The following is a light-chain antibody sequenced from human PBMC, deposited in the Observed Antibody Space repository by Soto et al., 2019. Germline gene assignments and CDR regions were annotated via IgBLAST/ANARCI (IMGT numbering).Light chain of an antibody. V-gene: IGLV1-44*01. CDR3: AAWDDSMRAVV. Sequence: QSVLTQSPSASATPGQRVTISCSGSRSNIGTYPVHWYQQLPGTAPTLLIFRNHQRPSGVPDRFSGSKSGTSASLAISGPQSADEADYYCAAWDDSMRAVVFGGGTKLTVL. J-gene: IGLJ2*01. CDR2: RNH. CDR1: RSNIGTYP.